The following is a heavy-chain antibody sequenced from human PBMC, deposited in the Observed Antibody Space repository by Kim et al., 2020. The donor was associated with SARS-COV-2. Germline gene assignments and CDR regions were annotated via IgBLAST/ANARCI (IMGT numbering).Heavy chain of an antibody. CDR2: IYPGDSDT. CDR1: GYSFTSYW. Sequence: GESLKISCKGSGYSFTSYWIGWVRQMPGKGLEWMGIIYPGDSDTRYSPSFQGQVTISADKSISTAYLQWSSLKASDTAMYYCARPSLTMVRGVSSQGAFDIWGQGTMVTVSS. J-gene: IGHJ3*02. V-gene: IGHV5-51*01. D-gene: IGHD3-10*01. CDR3: ARPSLTMVRGVSSQGAFDI.